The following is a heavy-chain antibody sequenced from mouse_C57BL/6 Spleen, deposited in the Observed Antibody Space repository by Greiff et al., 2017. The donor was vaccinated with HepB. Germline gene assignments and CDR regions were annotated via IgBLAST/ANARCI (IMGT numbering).Heavy chain of an antibody. Sequence: EVKLVESGGGLVQPGGSLSLSCAASGFTFTDYYMSWVRQPPGKALEWLGFIRNKANGYTTEYSASVKGRFTISRDNSQSILYLQMNALRAEDSATYYCARYTGYDIFDYWGQGTTLTVSS. CDR3: ARYTGYDIFDY. CDR1: GFTFTDYY. V-gene: IGHV7-3*01. J-gene: IGHJ2*01. CDR2: IRNKANGYTT. D-gene: IGHD2-2*01.